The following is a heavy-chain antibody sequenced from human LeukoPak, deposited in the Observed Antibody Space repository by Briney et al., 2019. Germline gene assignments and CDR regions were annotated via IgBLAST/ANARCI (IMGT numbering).Heavy chain of an antibody. CDR1: GFTFSSYA. Sequence: GGSLRLSCAASGFTFSSYAMHWVRQAPGKGLEWVAVISYDGSNKYYADSVKGRFTISRDNSKNTLYLQMNSLRAEDTAVYYCARDEESTTLDVWGQGTTVTASS. J-gene: IGHJ6*02. CDR2: ISYDGSNK. V-gene: IGHV3-30-3*01. D-gene: IGHD2-2*01. CDR3: ARDEESTTLDV.